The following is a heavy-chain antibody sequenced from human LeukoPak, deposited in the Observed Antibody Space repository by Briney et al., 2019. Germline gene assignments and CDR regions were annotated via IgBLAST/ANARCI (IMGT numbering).Heavy chain of an antibody. Sequence: PGGSLRLSCAASGFTFSSYGMSWVRQAPGKGLEWVSAISGSGGSTYYADSVKGRFTISRDNSKNTLYLQANSLRAEDTAVYYCARYNSGHLDYWGQGSLVTVSS. CDR3: ARYNSGHLDY. V-gene: IGHV3-23*01. J-gene: IGHJ4*02. CDR2: ISGSGGST. CDR1: GFTFSSYG. D-gene: IGHD6-19*01.